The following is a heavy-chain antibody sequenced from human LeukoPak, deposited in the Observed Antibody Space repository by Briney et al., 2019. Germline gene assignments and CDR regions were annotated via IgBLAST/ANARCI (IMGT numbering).Heavy chain of an antibody. D-gene: IGHD3-10*01. CDR3: ARGTNGMDV. CDR2: SRNKANSYTT. J-gene: IGHJ6*02. V-gene: IGHV3-72*01. CDR1: GFTFSDHY. Sequence: GGSLRLSCAASGFTFSDHYMDWVRQAPGKGLEWVGRSRNKANSYTTEYAASVKGRFTISRDDSKKSLYLQMNSLKTEDTAVYHCARGTNGMDVWGLGTTVTVSS.